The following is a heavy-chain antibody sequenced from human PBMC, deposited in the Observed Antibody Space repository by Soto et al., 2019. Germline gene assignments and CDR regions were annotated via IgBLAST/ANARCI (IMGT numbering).Heavy chain of an antibody. Sequence: PSETLSLTCTVSGGSITSSDHHWAWVRQPPGKWLEWIGSIFYTGTTYYSPSLKRRVTISVDPPKNQFSLKLSSVTAADTAVYYCAREDKSAPDCRGQGTLVTVSS. CDR1: GGSITSSDHH. V-gene: IGHV4-39*01. CDR2: IFYTGTT. CDR3: AREDKSAPDC. J-gene: IGHJ4*02. D-gene: IGHD3-3*01.